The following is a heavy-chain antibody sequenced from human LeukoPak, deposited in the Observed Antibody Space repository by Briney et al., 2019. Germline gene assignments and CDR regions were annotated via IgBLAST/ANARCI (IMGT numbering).Heavy chain of an antibody. J-gene: IGHJ4*02. D-gene: IGHD6-19*01. V-gene: IGHV4-34*01. CDR1: GGSFSGYY. CDR3: ARESGFGSGWFGQPYFDY. Sequence: SETLSLTCAVYGGSFSGYYWSWIRQPPGKGLEWIGEINHSGSTNYNPSLKSRVTISVDTSKNQFSLQLNSVTPEDTAVYYCARESGFGSGWFGQPYFDYWGQGTLVTVSS. CDR2: INHSGST.